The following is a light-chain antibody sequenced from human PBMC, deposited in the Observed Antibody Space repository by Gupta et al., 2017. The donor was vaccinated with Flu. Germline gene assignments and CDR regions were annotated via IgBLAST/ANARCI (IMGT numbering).Light chain of an antibody. CDR3: MQSIQLPLT. CDR1: ESMLHSNGRTF. J-gene: IGKJ4*01. V-gene: IGKV2D-29*01. CDR2: EVS. Sequence: VTPGQPASISSKSSESMLHSNGRTFLYWYLQRPGQPPHLLIHEVSNRVSGVPDRFSGSGSGTDFTLKISRVEAEDVGVYYCMQSIQLPLTFVGGTKVEIK.